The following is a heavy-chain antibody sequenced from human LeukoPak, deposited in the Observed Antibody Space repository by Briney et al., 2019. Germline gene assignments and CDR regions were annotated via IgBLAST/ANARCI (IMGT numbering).Heavy chain of an antibody. V-gene: IGHV4-31*03. CDR3: AGVRDGYNNFFDY. J-gene: IGHJ4*02. Sequence: SETLSLTCTVSGGSISSGGYYWSWIRQHPGKGLEWIGYIYYSGSTYYNPSLKSRVTISVDTSKNQFSLKLSSVTAADTAVYYCAGVRDGYNNFFDYWGQGTLVTVSS. CDR2: IYYSGST. CDR1: GGSISSGGYY. D-gene: IGHD5-24*01.